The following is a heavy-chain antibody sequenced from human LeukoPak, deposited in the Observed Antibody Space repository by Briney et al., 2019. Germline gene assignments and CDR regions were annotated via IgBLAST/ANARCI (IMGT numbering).Heavy chain of an antibody. J-gene: IGHJ5*02. CDR1: GFTFSSYW. D-gene: IGHD3-22*01. CDR3: ARDRLSGYYDSSGYYYGDNWFDP. CDR2: INSDGSST. V-gene: IGHV3-74*01. Sequence: GGSLRLSCAASGFTFSSYWMHWVRQAPGKGLVWVSRINSDGSSTSYADSVKGRFTISRDNAKNTLYLQMNSLRAEDTAVYYCARDRLSGYYDSSGYYYGDNWFDPWGQGTLVTVSS.